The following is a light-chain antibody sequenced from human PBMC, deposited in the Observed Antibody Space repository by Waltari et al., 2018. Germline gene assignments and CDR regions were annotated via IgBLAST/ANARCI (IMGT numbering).Light chain of an antibody. CDR1: DSDVGAYDF. V-gene: IGLV2-14*01. J-gene: IGLJ1*01. CDR3: SSYTTSSAPGV. Sequence: QSALTQPASVSGSPGQSITISCSGTDSDVGAYDFRTWYQQHPGKAPHLIIYEVSNRPSGISNRFSASKSGNTASLTISGLQAEDEADYYCSSYTTSSAPGVFGTGTRVTVL. CDR2: EVS.